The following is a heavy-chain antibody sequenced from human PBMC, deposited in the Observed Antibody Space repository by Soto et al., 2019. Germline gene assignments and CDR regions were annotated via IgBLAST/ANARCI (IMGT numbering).Heavy chain of an antibody. CDR3: ASDLGGWPDY. V-gene: IGHV1-3*01. J-gene: IGHJ4*02. D-gene: IGHD6-19*01. CDR1: GYTFTSYA. Sequence: QVKLVQSGAEVKKPGASVKVSCKASGYTFTSYAIHWVRQAPGQRLEWMGWINPGNGNTKYSQKFQDRVTITRDTAASTAYMELSSLRSEGTAVYYCASDLGGWPDYWGQGTLVTVSS. CDR2: INPGNGNT.